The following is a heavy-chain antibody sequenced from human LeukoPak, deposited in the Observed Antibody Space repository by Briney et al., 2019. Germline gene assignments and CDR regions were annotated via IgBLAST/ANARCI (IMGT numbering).Heavy chain of an antibody. CDR2: IYYSGST. V-gene: IGHV4-30-4*07. CDR1: GGSISSGGYS. J-gene: IGHJ5*02. CDR3: ARVGGVAITDWFDP. D-gene: IGHD1-20*01. Sequence: SETLSLTCAVSGGSISSGGYSWSWIRQPPGKGLEWIGYIYYSGSTYYNPSLKSRVTISVDTSKNQFSLKLSSVTAADTAVYYCARVGGVAITDWFDPWGQGTLVTVSS.